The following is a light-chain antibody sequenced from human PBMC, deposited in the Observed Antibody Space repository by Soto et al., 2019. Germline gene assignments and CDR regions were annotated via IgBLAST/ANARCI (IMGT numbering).Light chain of an antibody. Sequence: QSALTQPASVSGSPGQSITISCTGTSSGVGGYNYVSWYQLHPGKAPKLMIYDVSNRPSGVSNRFSGSKSGNTASLTISGLQAEDEADYYCSSYTSSSTVFGGGTKLTVL. J-gene: IGLJ2*01. V-gene: IGLV2-14*01. CDR3: SSYTSSSTV. CDR2: DVS. CDR1: SSGVGGYNY.